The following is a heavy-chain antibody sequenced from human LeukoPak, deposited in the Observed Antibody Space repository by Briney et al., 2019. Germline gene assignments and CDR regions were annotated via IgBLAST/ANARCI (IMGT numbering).Heavy chain of an antibody. CDR1: GVSISGDS. J-gene: IGHJ4*02. Sequence: SETLSLTCVVSGVSISGDSWSWIGQSAEKGLEWIGRIDNSGSTNYHPSLKSRVTMSVDTSRNRFSLKLTSVTASDTAVYYCARVWYTSGCLLFDYWGQGKLVTVSS. CDR2: IDNSGST. D-gene: IGHD6-19*01. V-gene: IGHV4-4*07. CDR3: ARVWYTSGCLLFDY.